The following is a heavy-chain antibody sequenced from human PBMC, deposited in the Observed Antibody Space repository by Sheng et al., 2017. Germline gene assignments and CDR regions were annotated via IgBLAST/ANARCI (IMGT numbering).Heavy chain of an antibody. CDR1: GYTFSDHY. D-gene: IGHD1-7*01. CDR3: ARDGGYNWNWDYMDV. Sequence: QVQLVQSGAAVKKPGASVKVSCKASGYTFSDHYLHWVRQARGQGLDWMGRIIPDSGGTTYAQRFQGRVTMTRDTSIGTAYMELSSLRSDDTAVYYCARDGGYNWNWDYMDVWGQGTTVIVSS. CDR2: IIPDSGGT. J-gene: IGHJ6*03. V-gene: IGHV1-2*02.